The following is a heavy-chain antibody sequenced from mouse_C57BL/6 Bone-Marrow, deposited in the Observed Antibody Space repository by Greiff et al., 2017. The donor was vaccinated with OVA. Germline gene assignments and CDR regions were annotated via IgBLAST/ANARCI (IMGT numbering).Heavy chain of an antibody. V-gene: IGHV10-1*01. Sequence: EVQLVESGGGLVQPKGSLKLSCAASGFSFNTYAMNWVRQAPGKGLEWVARIRSKSNNYATYYADSVKDRFTISRDDSESMLYLQMNNLKTEDTAMYYCVTLHYYAMDYWGQGTSVTVSS. J-gene: IGHJ4*01. CDR3: VTLHYYAMDY. CDR1: GFSFNTYA. CDR2: IRSKSNNYAT.